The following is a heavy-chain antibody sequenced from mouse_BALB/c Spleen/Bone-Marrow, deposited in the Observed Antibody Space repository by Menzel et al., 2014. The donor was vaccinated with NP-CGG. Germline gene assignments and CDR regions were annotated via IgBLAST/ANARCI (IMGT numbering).Heavy chain of an antibody. D-gene: IGHD1-1*01. V-gene: IGHV5-12-2*01. J-gene: IGHJ4*01. CDR1: GFTFXSYI. CDR3: ARHPIYYYGSSWGNYAMDY. CDR2: ISNGGGST. Sequence: EVHLVESGGGLVQPGGSLKPSCAASGFTFXSYIMSWVRQTPEKRLEWVAYISNGGGSTHYPDTVKGRFTISRDNAKNTLYLQMSSLKSEDTAMYYCARHPIYYYGSSWGNYAMDYWGQGTSVTVSS.